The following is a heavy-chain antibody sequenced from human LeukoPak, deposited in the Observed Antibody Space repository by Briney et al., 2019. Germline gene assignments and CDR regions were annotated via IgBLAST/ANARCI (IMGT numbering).Heavy chain of an antibody. V-gene: IGHV3-7*01. Sequence: GGSLRLSCAASGFTFSNYWMTWVRQAPGKGLEWGAHIKQEGSETHYVDSVKGRFTISRDNAKNSLYLQINSLRAEDTAVYYCGRLRSGEGWLDPWGQGTLITVSS. CDR2: IKQEGSET. CDR3: GRLRSGEGWLDP. CDR1: GFTFSNYW. J-gene: IGHJ5*02. D-gene: IGHD3-10*01.